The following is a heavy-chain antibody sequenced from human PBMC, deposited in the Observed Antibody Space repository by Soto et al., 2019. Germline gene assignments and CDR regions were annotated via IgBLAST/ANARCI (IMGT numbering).Heavy chain of an antibody. CDR1: GGSFSGYY. Sequence: SETLSLTCAVYGGSFSGYYWSWIRQPPGKGLEWIGEINHSGSTNYNPSLKSRVTISVDTSKNQFSLKLSSVTAADTAVYYCARDGQYVIASRGQGTPVTVSS. V-gene: IGHV4-34*01. CDR3: ARDGQYVIAS. J-gene: IGHJ5*01. CDR2: INHSGST. D-gene: IGHD4-4*01.